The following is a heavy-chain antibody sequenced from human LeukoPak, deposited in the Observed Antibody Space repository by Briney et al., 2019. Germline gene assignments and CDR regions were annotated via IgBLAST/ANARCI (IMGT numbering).Heavy chain of an antibody. CDR3: ATSRAYDYHFDY. CDR2: IYYSGST. V-gene: IGHV4-59*02. CDR1: GGSVSSYY. D-gene: IGHD5-12*01. J-gene: IGHJ4*02. Sequence: SETLSLTCTVSGGSVSSYYWSWVRQPPGQSLEWIGYIYYSGSTNYNPSLKSRVTISVDTSKNQFSLKLSSVTAADTAVYYCATSRAYDYHFDYWGQGTLVTVSS.